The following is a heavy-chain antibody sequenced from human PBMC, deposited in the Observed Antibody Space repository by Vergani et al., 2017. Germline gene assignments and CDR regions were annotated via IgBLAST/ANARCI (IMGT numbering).Heavy chain of an antibody. J-gene: IGHJ3*02. CDR2: ISYDGSNK. D-gene: IGHD3-9*01. V-gene: IGHV3-30*18. Sequence: QVQLVESGGGVVQPGRSLRLSCAASGFTFSSYGMHWVRQAPGKGLEWVAVISYDGSNKYYADSVKGRFTISRDNSKNTLYLQMNSLRAEDTAVYYCAKSLTENAFDIWGQGTMVTVSS. CDR3: AKSLTENAFDI. CDR1: GFTFSSYG.